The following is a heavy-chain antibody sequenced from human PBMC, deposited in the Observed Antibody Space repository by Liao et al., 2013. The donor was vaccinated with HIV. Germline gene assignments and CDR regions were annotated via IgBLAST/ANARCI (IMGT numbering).Heavy chain of an antibody. Sequence: QVQLQESGPGLVKPSETLSLTCTVSGGSIRGHYWTWIRQPPGKGLELVGFIHYSGSSNHSPSLRSRVSMSVDTSKNQFSLRLNSVTAADTAVYYCARTDQYYDFWNGYENWFDPWGQGTLVTVSS. CDR1: GGSIRGHY. J-gene: IGHJ5*02. CDR2: IHYSGSS. D-gene: IGHD3-3*01. CDR3: ARTDQYYDFWNGYENWFDP. V-gene: IGHV4-59*11.